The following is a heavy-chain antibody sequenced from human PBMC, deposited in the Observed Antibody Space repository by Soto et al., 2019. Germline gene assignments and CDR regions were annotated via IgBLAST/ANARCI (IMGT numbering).Heavy chain of an antibody. Sequence: QVQLVQSGAEVKKPGASVKVSCKASGYTFTGYYMHWVRQAPGQGLEWMGWINPNSGGTNYAEKFQGRVTMTRDTSISTAYMELSRLRSDDTAVYYCARYYYDSSGYFDDAFDIWGQGTMVTVSS. CDR1: GYTFTGYY. D-gene: IGHD3-22*01. J-gene: IGHJ3*02. CDR3: ARYYYDSSGYFDDAFDI. CDR2: INPNSGGT. V-gene: IGHV1-2*02.